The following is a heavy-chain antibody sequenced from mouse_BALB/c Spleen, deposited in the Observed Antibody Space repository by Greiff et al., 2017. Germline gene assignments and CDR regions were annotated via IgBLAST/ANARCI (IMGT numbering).Heavy chain of an antibody. V-gene: IGHV1-4*02. Sequence: VQLQQSAAELARPGASVKMSCKASGYTFTSYTMHWVKQRPGQGLEWIGYINPSSGYTEYNQKFKDKTTLTADKSSSTAYMQLSSLTSEDSAVYYCARSGDYDAMDYWGQGTSVTVSS. D-gene: IGHD3-1*01. CDR2: INPSSGYT. J-gene: IGHJ4*01. CDR3: ARSGDYDAMDY. CDR1: GYTFTSYT.